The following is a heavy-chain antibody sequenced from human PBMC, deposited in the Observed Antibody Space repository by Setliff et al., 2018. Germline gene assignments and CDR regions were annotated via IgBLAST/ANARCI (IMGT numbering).Heavy chain of an antibody. CDR2: ISTSGVST. CDR1: GFTFSSYA. V-gene: IGHV3-23*01. J-gene: IGHJ4*02. CDR3: ARGSYSSSF. Sequence: QPGGSLRLSCAVSGFTFSSYAMSWVRQAPGKGLEWVSGISTSGVSTYYADSVKGRFTLSRDNSKNTLYLQMSSLRAEDTAVYYCARGSYSSSFGGQGTLVTVSS. D-gene: IGHD6-6*01.